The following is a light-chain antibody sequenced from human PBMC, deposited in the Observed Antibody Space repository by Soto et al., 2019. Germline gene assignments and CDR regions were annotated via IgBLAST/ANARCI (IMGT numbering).Light chain of an antibody. Sequence: DIVMTQSPESLAVSLGERVTISCKSSQSVLYSSNNRNYLAWYQQKTGQPPKLLIYWASTRESGVPDRFSGSGSGTDFTLTISSLQAEDVAVYFCQQYYSSPLTFGGGTKVEMK. J-gene: IGKJ4*01. V-gene: IGKV4-1*01. CDR1: QSVLYSSNNRNY. CDR3: QQYYSSPLT. CDR2: WAS.